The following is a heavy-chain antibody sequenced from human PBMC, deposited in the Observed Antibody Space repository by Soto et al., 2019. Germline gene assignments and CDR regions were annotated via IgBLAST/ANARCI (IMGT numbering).Heavy chain of an antibody. CDR3: AKGGISSAGIDY. J-gene: IGHJ4*02. Sequence: GGSLRLSCAASGFTLSNYVMTWVRQAPGKGLEWVSSISDSAGSASYADSVKGRFTISRDKSKNTLYLQMSGLRADDTAVYYCAKGGISSAGIDYWGQGTPVTVSS. CDR1: GFTLSNYV. V-gene: IGHV3-23*01. D-gene: IGHD6-6*01. CDR2: ISDSAGSA.